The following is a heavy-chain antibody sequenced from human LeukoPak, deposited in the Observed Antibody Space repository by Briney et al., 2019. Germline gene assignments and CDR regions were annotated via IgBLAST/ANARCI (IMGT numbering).Heavy chain of an antibody. D-gene: IGHD5/OR15-5a*01. CDR1: GFIFSNYW. Sequence: QPGGSLRLSCAASGFIFSNYWMHWVRQAPGKGLVWVSRVYNDGSSTTYADSVKGRFTTSRDNAKNTLYLQMNSLRAEDTAVYYCAKGGLRVTDYWGQGTLVTVSS. CDR2: VYNDGSST. V-gene: IGHV3-74*03. J-gene: IGHJ4*02. CDR3: AKGGLRVTDY.